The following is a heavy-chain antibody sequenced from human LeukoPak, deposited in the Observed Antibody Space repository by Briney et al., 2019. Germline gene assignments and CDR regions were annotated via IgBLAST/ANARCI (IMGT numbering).Heavy chain of an antibody. V-gene: IGHV1-46*01. CDR1: GYTFTSYY. J-gene: IGHJ4*02. D-gene: IGHD2-2*01. CDR2: INPSGGST. Sequence: ASVKVSCKASGYTFTSYYMHWARQAPGQGLEWMGIINPSGGSTSYAQKFQGRVTMTRDTSTSTVYMELSSLRSEDTAVYYCARDGDIVVVPAAELDYWGQGTLVTVSS. CDR3: ARDGDIVVVPAAELDY.